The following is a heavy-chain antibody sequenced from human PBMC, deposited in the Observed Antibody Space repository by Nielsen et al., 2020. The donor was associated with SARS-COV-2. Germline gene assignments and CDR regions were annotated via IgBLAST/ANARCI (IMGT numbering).Heavy chain of an antibody. CDR3: ARTSENSGSYFLDY. Sequence: VRQAPGKGLEWVANIKQDGSEKYYVDSVKGRFTISRDNAKNSLYLQMNSLRAEDTAVYYCARTSENSGSYFLDYWGQGTLVTVSS. J-gene: IGHJ4*02. V-gene: IGHV3-7*03. D-gene: IGHD1-26*01. CDR2: IKQDGSEK.